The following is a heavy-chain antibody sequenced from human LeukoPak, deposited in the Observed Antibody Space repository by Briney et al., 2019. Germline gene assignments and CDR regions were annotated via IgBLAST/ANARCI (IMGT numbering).Heavy chain of an antibody. CDR1: GFTFSSYS. D-gene: IGHD1-26*01. CDR2: ISSSSSYI. CDR3: ARDYSPDIVRATTSSY. V-gene: IGHV3-21*01. Sequence: GGSLRLSCAASGFTFSSYSMIWVRQAPGKGLEWVSSISSSSSYIYYADSVRGRFTISRDNAKNSLYLQMNSLRAEDKAVYYCARDYSPDIVRATTSSYWGQGTLVTVSS. J-gene: IGHJ4*02.